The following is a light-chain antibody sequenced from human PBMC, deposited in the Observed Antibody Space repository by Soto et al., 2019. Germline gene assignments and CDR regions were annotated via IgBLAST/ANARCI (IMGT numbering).Light chain of an antibody. J-gene: IGKJ2*01. CDR1: QDIASY. CDR3: QQLNVNLL. Sequence: IPLTQSPSSLSASIGDSVTITCRASQDIASYLAWYQQKPGNAPKLLIYAASTLHSGVPSRFSGSGSGTDFPLTISSLQPEDCVTYYCQQLNVNLLFGQGTKLEIK. V-gene: IGKV1-9*01. CDR2: AAS.